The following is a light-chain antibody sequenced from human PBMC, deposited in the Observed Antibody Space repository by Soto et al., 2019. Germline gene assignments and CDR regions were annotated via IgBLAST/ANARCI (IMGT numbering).Light chain of an antibody. CDR3: AAWDDSLNGVV. CDR1: SSNIGSNT. J-gene: IGLJ2*01. V-gene: IGLV1-44*01. Sequence: QSVLTQPPSASGTPGQRVTISCSGSSSNIGSNTVNWYQLLPGTAPKLLIYPNNDRPSGVPDRFSGSKSGTSASLAICGLQSEDEADYYCAAWDDSLNGVVFGGGTKLTVL. CDR2: PNN.